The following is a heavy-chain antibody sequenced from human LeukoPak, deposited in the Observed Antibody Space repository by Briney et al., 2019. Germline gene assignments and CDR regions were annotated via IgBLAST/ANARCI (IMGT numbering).Heavy chain of an antibody. D-gene: IGHD3-10*01. CDR3: AKDHDAVGSYSYFDY. CDR1: GFTFSSYA. CDR2: ISYDGSNK. Sequence: GRSLRLSCAASGFTFSSYAMHWVRQAPGKGLEWVAVISYDGSNKYYADSVKGRFTISRDNSKNTLYLQMNSLRAEDTAVYYCAKDHDAVGSYSYFDYWGQGTLVTVSS. J-gene: IGHJ4*02. V-gene: IGHV3-30*04.